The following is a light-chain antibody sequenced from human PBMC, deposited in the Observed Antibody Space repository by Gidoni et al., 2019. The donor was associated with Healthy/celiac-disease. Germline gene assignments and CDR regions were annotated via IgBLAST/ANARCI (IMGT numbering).Light chain of an antibody. J-gene: IGKJ1*01. Sequence: EIVLTQSPGTLSLSPGERATLSCRASQSVSSSYLAWYQQKPGQAPRLLIYGASSRATGIPDRFSGSGSGTDFTLTISRLDPEDFAVYYCQPYGSSLWTFGQXTKVEIK. V-gene: IGKV3-20*01. CDR2: GAS. CDR1: QSVSSSY. CDR3: QPYGSSLWT.